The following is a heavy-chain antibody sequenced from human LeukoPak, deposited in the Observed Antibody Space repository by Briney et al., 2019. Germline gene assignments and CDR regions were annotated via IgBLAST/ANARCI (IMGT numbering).Heavy chain of an antibody. D-gene: IGHD5-18*01. CDR1: GFTFSGSA. Sequence: SGGSLRLSCAASGFTFSGSAMHWVRQASGKGLEWVSYISSSSSTIYYADSVKGRFTISRDNAKNSLYLQMNSLRAEDTAVYYCARGGALSWIQLWLLGDYWGQGTLVTVSS. CDR3: ARGGALSWIQLWLLGDY. J-gene: IGHJ4*02. CDR2: ISSSSSTI. V-gene: IGHV3-48*01.